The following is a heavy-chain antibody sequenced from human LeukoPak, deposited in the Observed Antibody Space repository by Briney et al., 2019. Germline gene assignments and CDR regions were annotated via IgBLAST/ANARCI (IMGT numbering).Heavy chain of an antibody. Sequence: SETLSLTCAVYGGSFSGYYWSWIRQPPGKGLEWIGEINHSGSTNYNPSLKSRVTISVDTSKNQFSLKLSSVTAADTAVYFCARGGRLLGKFDYWGQGTLVTVSS. J-gene: IGHJ4*02. CDR1: GGSFSGYY. D-gene: IGHD3-22*01. V-gene: IGHV4-34*01. CDR3: ARGGRLLGKFDY. CDR2: INHSGST.